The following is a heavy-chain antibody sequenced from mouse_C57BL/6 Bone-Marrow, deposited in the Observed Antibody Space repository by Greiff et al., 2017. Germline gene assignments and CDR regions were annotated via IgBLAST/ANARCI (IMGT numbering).Heavy chain of an antibody. CDR3: ARDDNWDYWYFHV. J-gene: IGHJ1*03. CDR1: GYPFPSYW. V-gene: IGHV1-50*01. Sequence: VQLQQPGAELVKPAASVKMSCKASGYPFPSYWMQWVKQRPGQGLEWIGEIDPSDSYTNYNQKFKGKATLTVDTSSSTAYMQLSSLTSEDSAVYYCARDDNWDYWYFHVRRTATTVTAS. CDR2: IDPSDSYT. D-gene: IGHD4-1*01.